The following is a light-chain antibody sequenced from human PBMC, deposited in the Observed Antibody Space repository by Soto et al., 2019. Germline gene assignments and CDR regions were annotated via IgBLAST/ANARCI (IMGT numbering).Light chain of an antibody. V-gene: IGKV3-11*01. CDR3: QQRSNWPIT. Sequence: EIIMTQSPATLSVSPGAGATLSCRASQGIGDTLAWYQHKPGQTPRLLIYDASNRATGIPARFSGSGSGTDFTLTISSLEPEDFAVYYCQQRSNWPITFGQGTRLEIK. J-gene: IGKJ5*01. CDR1: QGIGDT. CDR2: DAS.